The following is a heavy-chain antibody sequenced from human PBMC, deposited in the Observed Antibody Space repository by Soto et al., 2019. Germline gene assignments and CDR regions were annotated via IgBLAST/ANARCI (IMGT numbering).Heavy chain of an antibody. V-gene: IGHV3-23*01. D-gene: IGHD6-6*01. CDR1: GFTFSSYA. Sequence: GGSLRLSCAASGFTFSSYAMSWVRQAPGKGLEWVSAISGSGGSTYYADSVKGRFTISRDNSKNTLYLQMNSLRAEDTAVYYCATDQAARDYYYSGMDVWGQGTTVTVSS. J-gene: IGHJ6*02. CDR3: ATDQAARDYYYSGMDV. CDR2: ISGSGGST.